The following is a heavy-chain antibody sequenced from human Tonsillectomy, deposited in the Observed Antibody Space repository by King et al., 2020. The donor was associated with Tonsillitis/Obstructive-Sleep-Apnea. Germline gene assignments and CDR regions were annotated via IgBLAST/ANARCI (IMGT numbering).Heavy chain of an antibody. D-gene: IGHD3-22*01. CDR2: ISAYNGNT. CDR3: ARDSYYDSSGLYYYYYMDV. J-gene: IGHJ6*03. Sequence: QLVQSGAEVKKPGASVKVSCKASGYTFTSYGISWVRQAPGQGLEWMGWISAYNGNTNYAQKLQGRVTMTTDTSTSTAYMELRSLRSDDTAVYYCARDSYYDSSGLYYYYYMDVWGEGTTVTVSS. V-gene: IGHV1-18*01. CDR1: GYTFTSYG.